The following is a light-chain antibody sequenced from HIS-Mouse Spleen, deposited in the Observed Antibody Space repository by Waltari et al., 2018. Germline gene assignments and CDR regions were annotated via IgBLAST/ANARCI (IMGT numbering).Light chain of an antibody. CDR3: QQYDNLHXLT. J-gene: IGKJ3*01. Sequence: DIQMTQSPSSLSASVGDRVTITCQASQDISNYLNWYQQKPGKAPKLLIYDASNLETGVPSRFSGSGSXTDFTFTISSLQPEDIATYXCQQYDNLHXLTFXPGTXVDIK. CDR1: QDISNY. CDR2: DAS. V-gene: IGKV1-33*01.